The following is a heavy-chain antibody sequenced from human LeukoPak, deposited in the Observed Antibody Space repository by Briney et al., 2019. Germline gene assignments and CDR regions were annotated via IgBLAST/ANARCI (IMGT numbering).Heavy chain of an antibody. Sequence: GGSLRLSCAASGFAFSRYYMSWIRQAPGRGLEWVSSIGGSGDGTFYADSVKGRFTVSRDNSYNTLYLQMNSLRAEDTAIYYCVKDEPGKSWYNWGQGTLVTVSS. CDR2: IGGSGDGT. D-gene: IGHD6-13*01. CDR3: VKDEPGKSWYN. V-gene: IGHV3-23*01. J-gene: IGHJ4*02. CDR1: GFAFSRYY.